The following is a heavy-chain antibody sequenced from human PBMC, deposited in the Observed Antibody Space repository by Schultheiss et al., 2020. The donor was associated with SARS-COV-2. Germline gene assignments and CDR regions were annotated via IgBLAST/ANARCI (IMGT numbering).Heavy chain of an antibody. CDR2: ISWNSGSI. J-gene: IGHJ3*02. V-gene: IGHV3-9*01. Sequence: GGSLRLSCAASGFTFDDYAMHWVRQAPGKGLEWVSGISWNSGSIGYADSVKGRFTISRDNAKNSLYLQMNSLRAEDTALYYCAKARRGSSTSVAFDIWGQGTMVTVSS. D-gene: IGHD1-26*01. CDR1: GFTFDDYA. CDR3: AKARRGSSTSVAFDI.